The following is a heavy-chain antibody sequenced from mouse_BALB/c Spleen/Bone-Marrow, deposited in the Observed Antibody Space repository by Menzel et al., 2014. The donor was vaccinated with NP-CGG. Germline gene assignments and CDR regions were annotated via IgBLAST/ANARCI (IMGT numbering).Heavy chain of an antibody. J-gene: IGHJ3*01. V-gene: IGHV14-3*02. CDR3: AAYYRYLAWFAY. D-gene: IGHD2-14*01. Sequence: VQLQQPGAELVKPGASVKLSCTASGFNIKDTYMHWGKRRPEQGMEGIGRIDPANGNTKYDPKFQGKATITADTSSNTAYLQLSSLTSEDTAVYYCAAYYRYLAWFAYWGQGTLVTVSA. CDR2: IDPANGNT. CDR1: GFNIKDTY.